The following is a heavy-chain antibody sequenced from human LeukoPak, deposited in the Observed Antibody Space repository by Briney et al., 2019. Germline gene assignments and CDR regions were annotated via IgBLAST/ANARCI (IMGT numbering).Heavy chain of an antibody. V-gene: IGHV3-7*01. CDR1: GFTFTNYW. CDR2: IRHDESEK. J-gene: IGHJ4*02. Sequence: PGGSLRLSCAASGFTFTNYWMSWVRQPPGKGLEWVANIRHDESEKYYVDSVKGRFTISRDNAKNSLYLQMNSLRAEDTAVYYCARSRGPLGRRVVAATRGFDYWGQGTLVTVSS. CDR3: ARSRGPLGRRVVAATRGFDY. D-gene: IGHD2-15*01.